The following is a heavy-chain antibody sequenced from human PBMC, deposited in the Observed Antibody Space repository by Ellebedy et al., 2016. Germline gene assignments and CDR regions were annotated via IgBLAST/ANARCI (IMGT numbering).Heavy chain of an antibody. CDR3: ARDGNHIVGVIAYDAFDI. J-gene: IGHJ3*02. D-gene: IGHD2-21*01. CDR2: IKPDGSEK. V-gene: IGHV3-7*01. Sequence: GGSLRLXCAASGFTFSSYWMSWVRQAPGKGLEWVANIKPDGSEKNYVDSVKGRFTISRDNAKNSLYLQMNSLRAEDTAVYYCARDGNHIVGVIAYDAFDIWGQGTMVAVSS. CDR1: GFTFSSYW.